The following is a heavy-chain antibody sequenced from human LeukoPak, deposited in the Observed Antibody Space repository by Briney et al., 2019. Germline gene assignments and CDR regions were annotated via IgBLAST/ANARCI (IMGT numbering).Heavy chain of an antibody. J-gene: IGHJ4*02. V-gene: IGHV1-18*01. CDR2: ISAYNGNT. CDR3: ARGRNYYDSSGYEY. Sequence: ASVKVSCKASGDTFTSYGISWVRQAPGEGLEWMGWISAYNGNTNYAQKLQGRVTMTTDTSTSTAYMELRSLRSDDTAVYYRARGRNYYDSSGYEYWGQGTLVTVSS. D-gene: IGHD3-22*01. CDR1: GDTFTSYG.